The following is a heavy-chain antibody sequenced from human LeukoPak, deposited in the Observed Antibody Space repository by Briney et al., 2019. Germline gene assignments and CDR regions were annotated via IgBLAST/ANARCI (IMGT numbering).Heavy chain of an antibody. CDR3: ARVPPAYCSSTSCYSLKPSYYYYGMDV. V-gene: IGHV4-59*01. CDR1: GGSISSYY. D-gene: IGHD2-2*01. Sequence: SETLSLTCTVSGGSISSYYWSWIRQPPGKGLEWIGYIYYSGSTNYNPSLKSRVTISVDTSKNQFSLKLSSVTAADTAVYYCARVPPAYCSSTSCYSLKPSYYYYGMDVWGQGTTVTVSS. CDR2: IYYSGST. J-gene: IGHJ6*02.